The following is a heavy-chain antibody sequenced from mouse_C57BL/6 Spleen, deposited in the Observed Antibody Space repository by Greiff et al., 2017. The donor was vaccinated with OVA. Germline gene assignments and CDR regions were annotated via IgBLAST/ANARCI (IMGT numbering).Heavy chain of an antibody. Sequence: VQLQQSGAELVRPGTSVKVSCKASGYAFTNYLIEWVKQRPGQGLEWIGVINPGSGGTNSNEKFKGKATLTADKSSSTAYMQLSRLTSEDSAVYFCARNYDYYWYFDVWGTGTTVTVSS. V-gene: IGHV1-54*01. CDR1: GYAFTNYL. J-gene: IGHJ1*03. CDR2: INPGSGGT. D-gene: IGHD2-4*01. CDR3: ARNYDYYWYFDV.